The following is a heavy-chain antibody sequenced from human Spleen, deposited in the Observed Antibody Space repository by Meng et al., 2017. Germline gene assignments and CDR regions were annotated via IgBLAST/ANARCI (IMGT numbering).Heavy chain of an antibody. D-gene: IGHD1-1*01. V-gene: IGHV3-23*01. J-gene: IGHJ4*02. CDR2: ISNTGVYT. Sequence: GESLKISCAAPGFPLSDYAMSWVRRAPGKGLEWVAAISNTGVYTFYGDSVKGRFTVYRDNSNNILFLQMDSLRAEDTAVYFCAKDHDRNGPGFDSWGQGTLVTVSS. CDR3: AKDHDRNGPGFDS. CDR1: GFPLSDYA.